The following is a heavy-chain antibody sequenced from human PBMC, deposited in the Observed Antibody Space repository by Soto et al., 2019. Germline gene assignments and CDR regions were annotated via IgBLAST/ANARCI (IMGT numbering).Heavy chain of an antibody. Sequence: GESLKISCQASGYSFTTYWISWVRQMPGKGLECMGRIDPTDSYTDYGPSFEGHVTMSVDRSINTAYLEWSSLRAEDMAVYYCAKNKDAAMKKKIDYWGPGTLVTVSS. V-gene: IGHV5-10-1*01. D-gene: IGHD5-18*01. J-gene: IGHJ4*02. CDR1: GYSFTTYW. CDR2: IDPTDSYT. CDR3: AKNKDAAMKKKIDY.